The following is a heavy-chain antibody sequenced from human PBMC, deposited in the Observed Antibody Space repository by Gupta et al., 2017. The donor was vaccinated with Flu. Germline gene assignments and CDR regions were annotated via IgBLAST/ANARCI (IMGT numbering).Heavy chain of an antibody. V-gene: IGHV3-23*01. D-gene: IGHD6-13*01. J-gene: IGHJ4*02. Sequence: EVQLLESGGGLVQPGGSLGLSCSASVFTFTSYAMTWVRQAPGKGLEWGSSSARTGGTYYAASVKGRFTISRDNSRSTLYLQMNNLRPEDTAIYYCAKGGIGQPGALDYWGQGTLVTVSS. CDR2: SARTGGT. CDR3: AKGGIGQPGALDY. CDR1: VFTFTSYA.